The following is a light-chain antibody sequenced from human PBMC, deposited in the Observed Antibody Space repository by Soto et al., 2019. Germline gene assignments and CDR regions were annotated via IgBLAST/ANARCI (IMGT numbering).Light chain of an antibody. CDR1: QAMSTY. V-gene: IGKV1-9*01. CDR2: SAS. J-gene: IGKJ4*01. CDR3: QQLKSYPLT. Sequence: DIQLTQSPSFLSASIVDRVTISCRATQAMSTYLAWYQQKPGKAPKLLIYSASTLQSGVPSRFSGSGSGTWFTLTISSLQPEDFATYYCQQLKSYPLTFGGGTKVESK.